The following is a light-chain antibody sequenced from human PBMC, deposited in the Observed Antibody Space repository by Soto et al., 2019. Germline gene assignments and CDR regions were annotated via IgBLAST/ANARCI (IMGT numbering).Light chain of an antibody. CDR1: QSLLHSNGYNY. CDR2: LGS. V-gene: IGKV2-28*01. CDR3: MQALQTPQVT. Sequence: DIVMTQSTLSLPVTPGEPASISCRSSQSLLHSNGYNYLDWYLQKPGQSPQLRIDLGSNRASGVPDRFSGSGSGTDFTLKISRVEAEDVGVYYCMQALQTPQVTFGQGTRLEIK. J-gene: IGKJ5*01.